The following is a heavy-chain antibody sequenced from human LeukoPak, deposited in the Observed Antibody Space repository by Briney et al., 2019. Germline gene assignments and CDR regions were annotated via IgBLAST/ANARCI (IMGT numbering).Heavy chain of an antibody. CDR3: ARLSGDHAY. V-gene: IGHV1-2*02. CDR2: INPKSGGT. J-gene: IGHJ4*02. CDR1: GYTFTGYY. D-gene: IGHD7-27*01. Sequence: ASVKVSCKASGYTFTGYYIHWVRQAPGQGLEWMAMINPKSGGTNYAQKFQGRVTTTSDTSLSTACMEFNSLTFDDAAIYYCARLSGDHAYWGQGTLVTVSS.